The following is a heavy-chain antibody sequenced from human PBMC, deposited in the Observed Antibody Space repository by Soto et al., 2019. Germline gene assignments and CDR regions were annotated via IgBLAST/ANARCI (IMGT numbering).Heavy chain of an antibody. V-gene: IGHV1-18*01. Sequence: ASVKVSCKASGYTFTSYYISWVRQAPGQGLEWMGWISTYNGNTNYAQKLQGRVTMTTDTSTSTAYMELRSLRSDDTAVYYCARDGDYGDYFCYWGQGTLVTVSS. D-gene: IGHD4-17*01. J-gene: IGHJ4*02. CDR3: ARDGDYGDYFCY. CDR1: GYTFTSYY. CDR2: ISTYNGNT.